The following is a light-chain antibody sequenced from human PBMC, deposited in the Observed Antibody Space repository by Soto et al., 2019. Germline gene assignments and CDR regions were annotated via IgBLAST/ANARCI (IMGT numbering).Light chain of an antibody. V-gene: IGKV4-1*01. CDR3: QQYYSTLGT. Sequence: DIVMTQSPDSLAVSLGERATINCKSSQSVLYSSNNKNYLASYQQKPGQPPKLLIYWASTRESGVPDRFSGSGSGTDFTLTISILQAEDVAVYYCQQYYSTLGTFGQGTKVEIK. CDR2: WAS. J-gene: IGKJ1*01. CDR1: QSVLYSSNNKNY.